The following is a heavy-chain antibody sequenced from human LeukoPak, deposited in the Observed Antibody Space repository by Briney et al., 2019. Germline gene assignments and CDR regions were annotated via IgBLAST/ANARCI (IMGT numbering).Heavy chain of an antibody. V-gene: IGHV1-2*02. CDR2: INPNSGGT. J-gene: IGHJ4*02. Sequence: ASVKVSCTASGYTFTGYFMHWVRQAPGQGLEWMGWINPNSGGTNYAQTFQGRVTMTRDTSISTAYMELSRLRSDDTAVYYCARGGIQLWFLVDYWGQGTLVTVSS. D-gene: IGHD5-18*01. CDR3: ARGGIQLWFLVDY. CDR1: GYTFTGYF.